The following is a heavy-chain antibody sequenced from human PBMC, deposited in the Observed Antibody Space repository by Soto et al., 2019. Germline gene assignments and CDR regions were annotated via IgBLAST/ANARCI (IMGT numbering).Heavy chain of an antibody. CDR2: IYYSGST. CDR3: ARHPSDFWFDP. CDR1: GGSISSSSYF. J-gene: IGHJ5*02. Sequence: WETLSLTCRVSGGSISSSSYFWGWIRQPPGKGLEWIGSIYYSGSTYYNPSLKSRVTVSVDTSKNQFSLKLSSVTAADTAVYYCARHPSDFWFDPWGQGTLVTVSS. V-gene: IGHV4-39*01. D-gene: IGHD2-21*02.